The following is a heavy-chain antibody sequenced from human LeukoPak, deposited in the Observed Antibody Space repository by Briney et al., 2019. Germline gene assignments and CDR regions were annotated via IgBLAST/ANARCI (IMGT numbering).Heavy chain of an antibody. Sequence: PSETLSLTCTVSGGSISSGSYYWSWIRQPAGKGLEWIGRIYSSGSTNYNPSLKSRVTMSVDTSKNQFSLKVRSVTAADTAMYYCARGDSSGFARPFDYWGQGTLVTASS. CDR2: IYSSGST. D-gene: IGHD3-22*01. CDR3: ARGDSSGFARPFDY. V-gene: IGHV4-61*02. J-gene: IGHJ4*02. CDR1: GGSISSGSYY.